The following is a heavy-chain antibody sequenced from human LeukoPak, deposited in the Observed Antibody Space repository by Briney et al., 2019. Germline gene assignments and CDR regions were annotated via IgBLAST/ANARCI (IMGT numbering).Heavy chain of an antibody. D-gene: IGHD3-10*01. J-gene: IGHJ4*02. CDR1: GFTFSSYA. CDR3: AKDLGYYGSGSYLDY. V-gene: IGHV3-23*01. CDR2: ISGSGGST. Sequence: GGSLRLSCAASGFTFSSYAMSWVRQAPGKGLEWVSAISGSGGSTYYADSVKGRFTISRDNSKNTLYLQMNSLRAEDTAVYYCAKDLGYYGSGSYLDYWGRGTLVTVSS.